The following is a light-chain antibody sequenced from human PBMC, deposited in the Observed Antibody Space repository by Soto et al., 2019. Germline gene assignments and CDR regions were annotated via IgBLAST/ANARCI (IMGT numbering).Light chain of an antibody. V-gene: IGKV3D-20*02. Sequence: EVVLTQSPGTLSLSPGERATLSCRASEGVASNYLAWYQQKRGQAPRLLFYGASSRATGVPDRFSGSGSGTDFTLTISSLEPEDFAVYYCQQRSNWPTFGQGTKLEI. CDR1: EGVASNY. CDR2: GAS. J-gene: IGKJ2*01. CDR3: QQRSNWPT.